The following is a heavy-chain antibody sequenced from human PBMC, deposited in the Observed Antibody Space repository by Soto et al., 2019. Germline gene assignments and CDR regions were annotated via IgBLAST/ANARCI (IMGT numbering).Heavy chain of an antibody. Sequence: GGSLRLSCAASGFTFSNYWMSWVRQAPGKGLEWVANIKQDGSEKYYVDSVKGRFTISRDHDKNSLYLQMSSLRAEDTAVYYCARDSTWGQGTMVTVSS. CDR1: GFTFSNYW. V-gene: IGHV3-7*01. J-gene: IGHJ5*02. CDR2: IKQDGSEK. CDR3: ARDST.